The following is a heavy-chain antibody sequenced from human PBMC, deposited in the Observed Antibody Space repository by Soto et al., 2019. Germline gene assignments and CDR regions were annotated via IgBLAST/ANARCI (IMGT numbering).Heavy chain of an antibody. CDR1: GVTFSSYA. CDR2: ISGSGGST. V-gene: IGHV3-23*01. CDR3: AKVSPIFGVVITPSFDY. D-gene: IGHD3-3*01. J-gene: IGHJ4*02. Sequence: GGSVGLSCAASGVTFSSYAMRWVRQGPGKGLEWVSAISGSGGSTYYADSVKGRFTISRDNSKNTLYLQMNSLRAEDTAVYYCAKVSPIFGVVITPSFDYWGQGTLVTVSS.